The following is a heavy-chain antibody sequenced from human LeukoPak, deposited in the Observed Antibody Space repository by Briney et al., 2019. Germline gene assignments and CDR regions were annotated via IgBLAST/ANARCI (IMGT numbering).Heavy chain of an antibody. CDR3: ARVYGGNSLGY. Sequence: SETLSLTCTVSGGSISSSSYYWDWIRQPPGKGLEWIGNLYDSGSTHYNPSLRSRVTISADTSKNQFSLKLSSVTAADTAVYYCARVYGGNSLGYWGQGTLVTVSS. J-gene: IGHJ4*02. CDR2: LYDSGST. D-gene: IGHD4-23*01. CDR1: GGSISSSSYY. V-gene: IGHV4-39*07.